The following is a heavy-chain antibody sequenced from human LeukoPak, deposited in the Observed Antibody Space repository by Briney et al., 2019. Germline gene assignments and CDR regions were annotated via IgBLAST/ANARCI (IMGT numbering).Heavy chain of an antibody. CDR1: DDSITIYY. CDR3: ARVERDNLTSGSLYYFDY. J-gene: IGHJ4*02. CDR2: IDNTGIT. V-gene: IGHV4-59*01. D-gene: IGHD3-22*01. Sequence: SETLSLTCTVSDDSITIYYWSWIRQAPGKGLEWIGYIDNTGITNYNPSLKSRVTISVDTSKNQFSLKLSSVTAADTAVYYCARVERDNLTSGSLYYFDYWGQGTLVTVSS.